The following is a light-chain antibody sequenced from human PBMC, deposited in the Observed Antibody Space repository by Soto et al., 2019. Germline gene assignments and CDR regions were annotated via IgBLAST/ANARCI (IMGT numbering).Light chain of an antibody. V-gene: IGKV1-33*01. CDR2: DSS. J-gene: IGKJ5*01. CDR1: QDISNY. CDR3: QQYDNLQIT. Sequence: IQMTQSPSSLSVSLGDRVTITCQASQDISNYLNWHQQRPGRAPKVLIYDSSDLETGVSSRFSGSGSGTNFTFTISSLQPEDIATYYCQQYDNLQITFGQGTRLEIK.